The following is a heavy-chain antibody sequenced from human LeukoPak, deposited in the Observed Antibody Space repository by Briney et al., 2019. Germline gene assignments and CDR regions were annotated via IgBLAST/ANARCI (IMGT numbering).Heavy chain of an antibody. Sequence: GESLKISFQASGYSFTNYWIGWVRQMPGKGLEWMGIIQPGDSGTRYSPSFQGQVTISADKSISTANLQWSSLKASDTAMYYCARWPRGATAAYFDYWGRGTLVTVSS. CDR3: ARWPRGATAAYFDY. J-gene: IGHJ4*02. D-gene: IGHD6-13*01. V-gene: IGHV5-51*01. CDR2: IQPGDSGT. CDR1: GYSFTNYW.